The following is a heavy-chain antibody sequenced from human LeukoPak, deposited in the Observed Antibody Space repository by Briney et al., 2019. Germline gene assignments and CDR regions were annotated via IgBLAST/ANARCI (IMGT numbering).Heavy chain of an antibody. V-gene: IGHV1-69*04. CDR2: IIPILGIA. CDR1: GGTFSSYA. CDR3: ERERWLQLRNYDY. D-gene: IGHD5-24*01. Sequence: SVKVSCKASGGTFSSYAISWVRQAPGQGLEWMGRIIPILGIANYAQKFQGRVTITADKSTSTAYMELSSLRSDDTAVYYCERERWLQLRNYDYWGQGTLVTVSS. J-gene: IGHJ4*02.